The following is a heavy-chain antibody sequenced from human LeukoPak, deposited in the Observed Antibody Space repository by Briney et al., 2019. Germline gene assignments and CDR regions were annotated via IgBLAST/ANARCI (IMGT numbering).Heavy chain of an antibody. D-gene: IGHD6-13*01. V-gene: IGHV1-8*03. CDR3: ARGGSSSWPYYYYYMDV. CDR1: GYTFTSYD. Sequence: ASVKVSCKASGYTFTSYDINWVRQATGQGLEWMGWMNPNSGNTGYAQKFQGRVTITGNTSISTAYMELSSLRSEDTAVYYCARGGSSSWPYYYYYMDVWGKGTTVTVSS. J-gene: IGHJ6*03. CDR2: MNPNSGNT.